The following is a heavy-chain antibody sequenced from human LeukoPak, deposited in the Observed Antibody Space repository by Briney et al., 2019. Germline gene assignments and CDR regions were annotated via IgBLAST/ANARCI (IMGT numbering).Heavy chain of an antibody. J-gene: IGHJ4*02. CDR1: GFTFSSYG. V-gene: IGHV3-33*01. Sequence: GGSLRLSCAASGFTFSSYGMHWVRQAPGKGLEWVAVIWYDGSNKYYADSVKGRYTISRDNSKNTLYLQMNSLRAEDTAVYYCATLSSGPTTPRYYFDYWGQGTLVTVSS. D-gene: IGHD6-19*01. CDR3: ATLSSGPTTPRYYFDY. CDR2: IWYDGSNK.